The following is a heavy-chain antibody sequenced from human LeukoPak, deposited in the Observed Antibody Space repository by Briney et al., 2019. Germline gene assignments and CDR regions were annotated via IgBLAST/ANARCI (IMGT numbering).Heavy chain of an antibody. CDR2: LSSDGSIK. J-gene: IGHJ4*02. D-gene: IGHD3-3*01. CDR1: KFTFSHYA. V-gene: IGHV3-30*18. Sequence: GGSLRLSCKASKFTFSHYAMKWVRQAPGKGLGGVAVLSSDGSIKVYADSVKGRFTLSRDNSINTVDLQMNSLRAEDTAVYYCVKEYHSRGFGAYFDYWGQGTLVTVSS. CDR3: VKEYHSRGFGAYFDY.